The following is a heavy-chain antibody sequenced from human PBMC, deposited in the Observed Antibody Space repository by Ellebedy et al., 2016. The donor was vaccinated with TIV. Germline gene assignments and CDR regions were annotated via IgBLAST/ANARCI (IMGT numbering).Heavy chain of an antibody. CDR1: GGSASRYF. J-gene: IGHJ6*03. D-gene: IGHD1-1*01. V-gene: IGHV4-4*07. Sequence: SETLSLTXTVSGGSASRYFWSWIWQPAGKGLEWIGRIFTSGSFNYNPSLMSRITMSVVTSKNQISLRLNSVTAADTAVYYCARVHCSITTCDYYYMDVWGKGTTVTVSS. CDR3: ARVHCSITTCDYYYMDV. CDR2: IFTSGSF.